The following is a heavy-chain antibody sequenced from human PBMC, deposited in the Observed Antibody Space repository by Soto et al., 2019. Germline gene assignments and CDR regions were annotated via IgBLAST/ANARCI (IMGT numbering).Heavy chain of an antibody. V-gene: IGHV1-24*01. CDR3: ATGPSVAGRRGNWFDP. Sequence: QVQLVQSGAEVKKPGASVKVSCKVSGYTLTELSMHWVRQAPGKGLEWMGGFDPEDGETIYAQKFQGRVTMTEDTSTDTAYMELSSLRSEDTAVYYCATGPSVAGRRGNWFDPWGQGTLVTVSS. J-gene: IGHJ5*02. CDR1: GYTLTELS. D-gene: IGHD6-19*01. CDR2: FDPEDGET.